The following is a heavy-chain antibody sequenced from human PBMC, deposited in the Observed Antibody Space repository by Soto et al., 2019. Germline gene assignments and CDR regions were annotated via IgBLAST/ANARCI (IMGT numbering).Heavy chain of an antibody. J-gene: IGHJ4*02. Sequence: PGGSLRLSCAASGFTFDDYAMHWVRQAPGKGLEWVSGISWNSGSIGYADSVKGRFTISRDNAKNSLYLQMNSLRAEDTALYYCAKDRSGARSGYYIDYWGQGTLVTVSS. CDR3: AKDRSGARSGYYIDY. CDR1: GFTFDDYA. CDR2: ISWNSGSI. V-gene: IGHV3-9*01. D-gene: IGHD3-3*01.